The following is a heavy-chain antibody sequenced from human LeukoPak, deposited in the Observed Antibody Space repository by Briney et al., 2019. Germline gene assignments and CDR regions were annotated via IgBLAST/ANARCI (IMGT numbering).Heavy chain of an antibody. CDR2: IYYSGST. V-gene: IGHV4-59*01. D-gene: IGHD2-2*02. CDR1: GGSISSYY. J-gene: IGHJ2*01. CDR3: ARVWLYMGAYWYFDL. Sequence: SETLSLTCTVSGGSISSYYWSWIRQPPGKGLEWIGYIYYSGSTNYNPSLRSRVTISVDTSKNQFSLKLSSVTAADTAVYYCARVWLYMGAYWYFDLWGRGTLVTVSS.